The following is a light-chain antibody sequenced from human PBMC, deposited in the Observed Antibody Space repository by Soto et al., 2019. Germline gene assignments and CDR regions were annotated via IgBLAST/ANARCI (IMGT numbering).Light chain of an antibody. CDR3: QQSYNTPWT. Sequence: DIQMTQSPSSLSASVGDRVTITCRASQSISNYLSWYHQKPGRAPKLLIYAASSLQSGVPSRFSGSGSGTDFTLTISSLQPEDFATYYCQQSYNTPWTFGHGTRVEIK. CDR1: QSISNY. J-gene: IGKJ1*01. CDR2: AAS. V-gene: IGKV1-39*01.